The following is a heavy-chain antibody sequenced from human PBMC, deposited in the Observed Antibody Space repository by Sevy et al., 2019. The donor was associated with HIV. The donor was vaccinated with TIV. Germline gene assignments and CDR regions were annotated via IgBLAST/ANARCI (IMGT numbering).Heavy chain of an antibody. D-gene: IGHD3-22*01. Sequence: GGSLRLSCDASGFSLSAYWMLWVRQAPGKGLEWVANINQDGSTTYYANSVRGRFTISRDNAKNLLFLHLSALRAEDTALYYCVRAMASVDSYSGQRTLVTVSS. J-gene: IGHJ4*02. CDR3: VRAMASVDSY. CDR2: INQDGSTT. V-gene: IGHV3-7*01. CDR1: GFSLSAYW.